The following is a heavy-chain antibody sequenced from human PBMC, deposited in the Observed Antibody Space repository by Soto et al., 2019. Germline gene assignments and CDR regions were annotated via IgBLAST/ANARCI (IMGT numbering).Heavy chain of an antibody. D-gene: IGHD3-10*01. Sequence: GASVKVSCTASGYTFTSYGISWVRQAPGQGLEWMGWISAYNGETIYAQKFQGRVTMTEDTSTDTAYMELSSLRSEDTAVYYCATETSRPYGSGSYHFDYWGQGTLVTVSS. CDR2: ISAYNGET. V-gene: IGHV1-18*01. CDR1: GYTFTSYG. CDR3: ATETSRPYGSGSYHFDY. J-gene: IGHJ4*02.